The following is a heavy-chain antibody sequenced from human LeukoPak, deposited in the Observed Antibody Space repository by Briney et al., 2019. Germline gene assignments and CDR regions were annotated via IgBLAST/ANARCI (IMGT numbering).Heavy chain of an antibody. CDR1: GGSISRSDTY. Sequence: SETLSLTCAVSGGSISRSDTYWGWIRQPPGKGLEWIGSFYYSGHTYSNPSLKSRVIISADTSRNQFSLRLSSVTATDTATYYCVKLWDYWGQGTLVPVSS. CDR2: FYYSGHT. V-gene: IGHV4-39*01. J-gene: IGHJ4*02. CDR3: VKLWDY. D-gene: IGHD2/OR15-2a*01.